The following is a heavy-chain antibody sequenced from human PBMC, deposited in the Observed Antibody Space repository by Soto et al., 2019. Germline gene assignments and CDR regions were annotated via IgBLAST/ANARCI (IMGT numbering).Heavy chain of an antibody. CDR1: GGSTTSDY. Sequence: PSETLSLTCTVSGGSTTSDYWSWIRQPPGKGLEWLGYIFHSLGAKYNPSLGSRGTISLDASKNQLSLSLRSVTAADTAIYFCVRDLNGSGDYWGQGTLVTVSS. D-gene: IGHD3-10*01. CDR2: IFHSLGA. CDR3: VRDLNGSGDY. J-gene: IGHJ4*02. V-gene: IGHV4-59*01.